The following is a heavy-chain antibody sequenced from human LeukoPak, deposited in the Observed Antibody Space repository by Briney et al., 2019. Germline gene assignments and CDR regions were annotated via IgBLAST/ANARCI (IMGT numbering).Heavy chain of an antibody. Sequence: PGGSLRLSCAASGFTFSSYSMNWVRQAPGKGPEWVSSISGSGTYIYYADSVQGRFTISRDNAKNSLYLQMNSLRAEDTAVYYCARVGYTNSFGYYYYYMDVWAKGTMVTVSS. CDR2: ISGSGTYI. CDR3: ARVGYTNSFGYYYYYMDV. CDR1: GFTFSSYS. D-gene: IGHD4-11*01. V-gene: IGHV3-21*01. J-gene: IGHJ6*03.